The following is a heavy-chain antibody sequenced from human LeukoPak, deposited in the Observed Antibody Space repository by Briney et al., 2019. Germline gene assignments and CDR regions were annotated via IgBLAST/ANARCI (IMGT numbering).Heavy chain of an antibody. Sequence: PGGSLRLSCAASGFTFSSYAMHWVRQAPGKGLEWVAVISYDGSNKYYADSVKGRFTISRDNAKNSLYLQMNSLRAEDTAVYYCARDRVPMIVVVIADAFDIWGQGTMVTVSS. CDR3: ARDRVPMIVVVIADAFDI. CDR2: ISYDGSNK. V-gene: IGHV3-30*04. D-gene: IGHD3-22*01. CDR1: GFTFSSYA. J-gene: IGHJ3*02.